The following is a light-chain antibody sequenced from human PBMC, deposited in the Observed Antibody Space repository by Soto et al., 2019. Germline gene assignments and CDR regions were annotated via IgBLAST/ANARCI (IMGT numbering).Light chain of an antibody. V-gene: IGKV1-5*03. Sequence: IQMTLSPSALSASVGDRVTITCRASQNINAWLAWYQQKPGKAPKLLIYKASSLESGVPSRFSGSGSGTEFTLTISSLQPDDFATYYCQQYNSYSPWTFGQGTKVDIK. CDR2: KAS. CDR3: QQYNSYSPWT. CDR1: QNINAW. J-gene: IGKJ1*01.